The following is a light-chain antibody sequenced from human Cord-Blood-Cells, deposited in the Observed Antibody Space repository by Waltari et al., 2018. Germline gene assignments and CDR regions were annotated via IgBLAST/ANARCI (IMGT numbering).Light chain of an antibody. J-gene: IGLJ2*01. CDR3: SSYAGSNNVV. CDR1: SSGVGGYNY. Sequence: QSALTQPPSASGSPGQSVTISRTGTSSGVGGYNYVSWYQQHPGKTPKLMLYEVSKRPSGVPYRFSGSKSGNTASLTVSGLQAEDEADYYCSSYAGSNNVVFGGGTKLTVL. V-gene: IGLV2-8*01. CDR2: EVS.